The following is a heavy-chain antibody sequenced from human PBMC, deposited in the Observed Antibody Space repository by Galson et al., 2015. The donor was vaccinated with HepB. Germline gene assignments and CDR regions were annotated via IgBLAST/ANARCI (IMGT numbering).Heavy chain of an antibody. CDR2: IWYDGSNK. CDR3: ARDSLPWVWFGGRDY. D-gene: IGHD3-10*01. V-gene: IGHV3-33*08. J-gene: IGHJ4*02. CDR1: GFTFSSYG. Sequence: SLRLSCAASGFTFSSYGMHWVRQAPGKGLEWVAVIWYDGSNKYYADSVKGRFTISRDNSKNTLYLQMNSLRAEDTAVYYCARDSLPWVWFGGRDYWGQGTLVTVSS.